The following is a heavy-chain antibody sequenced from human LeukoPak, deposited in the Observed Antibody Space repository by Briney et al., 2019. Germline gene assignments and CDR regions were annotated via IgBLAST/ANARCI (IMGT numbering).Heavy chain of an antibody. D-gene: IGHD2-8*02. Sequence: GESLKISCKGYGYNFANHWIAWVRQMPGKGLEWMGIIHPGNSDIRYSPSFQGQVTISADKSISTAYLQWSSLKASDTAIYYCARAPTGFPNWFDPWGQGTLVTVSS. CDR1: GYNFANHW. V-gene: IGHV5-51*01. CDR2: IHPGNSDI. CDR3: ARAPTGFPNWFDP. J-gene: IGHJ5*02.